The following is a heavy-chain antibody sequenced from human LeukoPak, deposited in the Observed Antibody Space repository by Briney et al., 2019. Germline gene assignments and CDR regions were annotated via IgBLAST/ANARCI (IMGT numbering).Heavy chain of an antibody. V-gene: IGHV3-48*04. CDR2: ISSSGSTI. CDR3: ARGEMATIIVAFDI. D-gene: IGHD5-24*01. J-gene: IGHJ3*02. Sequence: GGSLRLSCAASGFTFSNSGMNWVRQAPGKGLEWVSYISSSGSTIYYADSVKGRFTISRDNAKNSLYLQMNSLRAEDTAVYYCARGEMATIIVAFDIWGQGTMVTVSS. CDR1: GFTFSNSG.